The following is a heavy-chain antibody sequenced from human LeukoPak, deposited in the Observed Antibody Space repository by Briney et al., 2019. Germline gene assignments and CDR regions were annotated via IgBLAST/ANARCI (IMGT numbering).Heavy chain of an antibody. D-gene: IGHD6-13*01. CDR2: FSRSGPDT. CDR1: GFTFGSSA. V-gene: IGHV3-23*01. J-gene: IGHJ4*02. CDR3: AKVSLGSWYYFDY. Sequence: PGGSLRLSCAASGFTFGSSAMSWVRQAPGKGPEWVSTFSRSGPDTYYADSVKGRFTIFRDNSKNTLYLQMNSLRAEDTAVYYCAKVSLGSWYYFDYWGQGTLVTVSS.